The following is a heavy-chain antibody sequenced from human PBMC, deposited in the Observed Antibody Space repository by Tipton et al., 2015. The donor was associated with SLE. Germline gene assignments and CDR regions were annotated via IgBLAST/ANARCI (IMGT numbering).Heavy chain of an antibody. CDR2: IYYSGST. CDR1: GGSISSSNW. CDR3: ARGYSYGWNY. Sequence: TLSLTCAVSGGSISSSNWWSWVRQPPGKGLEWIGYIYYSGSTNYNPSLKSRVTISVDTSKNQFSLKLSSVTAADTAVYYCARGYSYGWNYWGQGTLVTVSS. D-gene: IGHD5-18*01. V-gene: IGHV4-4*02. J-gene: IGHJ4*02.